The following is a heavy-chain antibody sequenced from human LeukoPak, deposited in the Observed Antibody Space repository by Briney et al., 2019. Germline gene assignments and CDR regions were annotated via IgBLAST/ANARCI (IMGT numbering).Heavy chain of an antibody. D-gene: IGHD3-22*01. CDR1: GYTFSSYS. CDR2: ISVRSNYI. CDR3: VRLRRNSDTSGFYYYYDY. J-gene: IGHJ4*02. Sequence: GSLRLSCAASGYTFSSYSINWVRQAPGKGLEWCSSISVRSNYIYYADSVRGRFSISRDDARDSLYLQMNSLRAEDTAVYYCVRLRRNSDTSGFYYYYDYWGQGTLVTVSS. V-gene: IGHV3-21*01.